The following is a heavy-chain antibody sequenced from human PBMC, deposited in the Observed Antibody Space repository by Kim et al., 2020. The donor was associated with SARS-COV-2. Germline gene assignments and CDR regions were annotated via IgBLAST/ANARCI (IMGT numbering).Heavy chain of an antibody. CDR3: ARGNRDYDSSGYYHNYFDY. CDR2: IWYDGSNK. V-gene: IGHV3-33*01. CDR1: GFTFSSYG. J-gene: IGHJ4*02. D-gene: IGHD3-22*01. Sequence: GGSLRLSCAASGFTFSSYGMHWVRQAPGKGLEWVAVIWYDGSNKYYADSVKGRFTISRDNSKNTLYLQMNSLRAEDTAVYYCARGNRDYDSSGYYHNYFDYWGQGTLVTVSS.